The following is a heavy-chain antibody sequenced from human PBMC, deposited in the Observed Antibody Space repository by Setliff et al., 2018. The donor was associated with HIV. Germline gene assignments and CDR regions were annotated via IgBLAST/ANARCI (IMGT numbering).Heavy chain of an antibody. V-gene: IGHV3-15*05. Sequence: GGSLRLSCAGSGFIFSNAWMNWVRQAPGKGLEWVGRIKSKPNGETTDYATPVKGRCIITRDDSKNMVYLQMNSLKNEDTAVYYCSTGWYLDHWGQGTLVTVSS. CDR1: GFIFSNAW. CDR3: STGWYLDH. J-gene: IGHJ4*02. CDR2: IKSKPNGETT. D-gene: IGHD2-15*01.